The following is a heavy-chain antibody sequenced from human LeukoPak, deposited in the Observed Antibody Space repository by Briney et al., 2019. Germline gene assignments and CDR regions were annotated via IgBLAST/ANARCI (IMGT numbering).Heavy chain of an antibody. V-gene: IGHV1-69*04. J-gene: IGHJ6*02. CDR1: GYTFTSYA. CDR3: AGYFPASGYYGMDV. Sequence: ASVKVSCKASGYTFTSYAISWVRQAPGQGLEWMGRIIPILGIANYAQKFQGRVTITADKSTSTAYMELSSLRSEDTAVYYCAGYFPASGYYGMDVWGQGTTVTVSS. D-gene: IGHD2/OR15-2a*01. CDR2: IIPILGIA.